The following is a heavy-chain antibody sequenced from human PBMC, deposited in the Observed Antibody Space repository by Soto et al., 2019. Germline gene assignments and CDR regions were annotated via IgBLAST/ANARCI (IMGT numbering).Heavy chain of an antibody. J-gene: IGHJ2*01. CDR2: IIPILGIA. CDR3: ARDGGGVVVPAADWYFDL. Sequence: QVQLVQSGAEVKKPGSSVKVSCKASGGTFSSYTISWVRQAPGQGLEWMGRIIPILGIANYAQKFQGRVTITADKSTSTAYMEVGRLGSEDTAVYYCARDGGGVVVPAADWYFDLWGRGTLVTVSS. CDR1: GGTFSSYT. D-gene: IGHD2-2*01. V-gene: IGHV1-69*02.